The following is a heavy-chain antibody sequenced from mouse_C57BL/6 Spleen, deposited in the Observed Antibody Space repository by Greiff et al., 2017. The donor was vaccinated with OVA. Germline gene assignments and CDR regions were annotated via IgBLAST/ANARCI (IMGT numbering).Heavy chain of an antibody. CDR3: ASYYGSLDY. V-gene: IGHV1-59*01. CDR2: IDPSDSYT. D-gene: IGHD1-1*01. Sequence: VQLQQPGAELVRPGTSVKLSCKASGYTFTSYWMHWVKQRPGQGLEWIGVIDPSDSYTNYNQKFKGKATLTVDTSSSTAYMQLSSLTSEDSAVYYCASYYGSLDYWGQGTTLTVSS. J-gene: IGHJ2*01. CDR1: GYTFTSYW.